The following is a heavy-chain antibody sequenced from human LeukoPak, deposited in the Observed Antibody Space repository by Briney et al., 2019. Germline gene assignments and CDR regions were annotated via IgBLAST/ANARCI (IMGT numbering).Heavy chain of an antibody. V-gene: IGHV4-38-2*01. CDR1: GYSISSGYY. Sequence: SETLSLTCAVSGYSISSGYYWGWIRQPPRKGLEWIGSISHSAITYHNPSLKSRVTISIDTSKNQISLKLSSVTAADTAVYYCATFYGSGSRYFAYWGQGALVTVSS. CDR3: ATFYGSGSRYFAY. J-gene: IGHJ4*02. CDR2: ISHSAIT. D-gene: IGHD3-10*01.